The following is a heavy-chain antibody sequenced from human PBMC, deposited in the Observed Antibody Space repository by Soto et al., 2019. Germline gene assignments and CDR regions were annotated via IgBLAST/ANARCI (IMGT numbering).Heavy chain of an antibody. CDR3: AREGTYANNYYGMDV. J-gene: IGHJ6*02. CDR2: LYSGGST. D-gene: IGHD3-16*01. V-gene: IGHV3-53*02. Sequence: EVQLVETGGGLVQPGGSLRLSCAASGFTVSTRYMAWVRQAPGKGLEWVSVLYSGGSTYYTDSVKGRFTNSRDSSKNTLFLQMNSLRAEETAVYYCAREGTYANNYYGMDVWGQGTTVTVAS. CDR1: GFTVSTRY.